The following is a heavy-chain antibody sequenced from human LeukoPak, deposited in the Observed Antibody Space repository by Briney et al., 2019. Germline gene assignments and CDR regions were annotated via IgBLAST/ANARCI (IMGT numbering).Heavy chain of an antibody. CDR1: GYTLTELS. J-gene: IGHJ4*02. D-gene: IGHD3-22*01. CDR3: ATARRFGLIVVMLDY. V-gene: IGHV1-24*01. Sequence: GASVKVSCKVSGYTLTELSMHWVRQAPGKGLEWMGGFDPEDGETIYAQKFQGRVTMTEDTSTDTAYMELSSLRSEDTAVYYCATARRFGLIVVMLDYWSQGTLVAVSS. CDR2: FDPEDGET.